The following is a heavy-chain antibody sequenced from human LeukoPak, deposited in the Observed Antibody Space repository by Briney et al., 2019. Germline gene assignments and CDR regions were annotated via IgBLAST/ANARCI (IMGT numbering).Heavy chain of an antibody. V-gene: IGHV3-7*01. CDR1: GFTFSSYS. J-gene: IGHJ3*01. Sequence: GGSLRLSCAASGFTFSSYSMNWVRQAPGKGLEWVADIKPDGSHVSYVDSVKGRFSISRDNAQNSLYLQVSSLRAEDTAIYYCAREGRLLGAFDVWGQGTMVTVSS. CDR2: IKPDGSHV. CDR3: AREGRLLGAFDV. D-gene: IGHD2-15*01.